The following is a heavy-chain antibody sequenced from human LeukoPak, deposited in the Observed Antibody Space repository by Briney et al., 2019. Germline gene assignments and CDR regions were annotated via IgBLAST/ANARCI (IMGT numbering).Heavy chain of an antibody. D-gene: IGHD3-10*01. CDR1: GFTFSSYG. Sequence: PGGSLRLSCAASGFTFSSYGMHWVRQAPGKGLEWVAVIWYDGSNKYYADSVKGRFTISRDSSKNTLYLQMNSLRAEDTAVYYCAREDYYGSGSYYDNWFDPWGQGTLVTVSS. V-gene: IGHV3-33*01. J-gene: IGHJ5*02. CDR3: AREDYYGSGSYYDNWFDP. CDR2: IWYDGSNK.